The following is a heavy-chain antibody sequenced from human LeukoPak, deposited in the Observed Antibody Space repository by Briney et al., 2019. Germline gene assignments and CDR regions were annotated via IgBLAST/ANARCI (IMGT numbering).Heavy chain of an antibody. Sequence: ASVKVCCNASGYTFTSYAVHWVRRAPGQSLEWMGYINDGDCNTKYSQEFQGRVTITRDTSASIVYMELSSLRSEDMAFYYCARERGEFGGSYFLDFWGQGTLVTVSS. CDR1: GYTFTSYA. CDR3: ARERGEFGGSYFLDF. V-gene: IGHV1-3*03. CDR2: INDGDCNT. J-gene: IGHJ4*02. D-gene: IGHD1-26*01.